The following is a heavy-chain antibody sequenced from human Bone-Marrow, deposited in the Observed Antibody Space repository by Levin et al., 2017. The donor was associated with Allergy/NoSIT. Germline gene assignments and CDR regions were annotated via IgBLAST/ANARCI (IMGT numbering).Heavy chain of an antibody. CDR1: GFTFSSYA. J-gene: IGHJ3*02. V-gene: IGHV3-23*01. CDR2: ISGSGGST. Sequence: GESLKISCAASGFTFSSYAMSWVRQAPGKGLEWVSAISGSGGSTYYADSVKGRFTISRDNSKNTLYLQMNSLRAEDTAVYYCAKWDIVVVPAAATGLAFDIWGQGTMVTVSS. D-gene: IGHD2-2*01. CDR3: AKWDIVVVPAAATGLAFDI.